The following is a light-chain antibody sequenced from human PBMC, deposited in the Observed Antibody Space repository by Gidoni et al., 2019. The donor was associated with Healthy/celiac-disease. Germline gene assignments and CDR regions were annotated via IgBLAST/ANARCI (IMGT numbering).Light chain of an antibody. CDR3: QQSYSTPQT. CDR2: AAS. Sequence: QVSPTPSSLSASVGDRVTITCRASQSIRSYLNWYQQKPGKAPKLLIYAASSLQSGVPSRFSGSGSGTDFTLTSSSLQPEDFATYYCQQSYSTPQTFXPXTKVDIK. CDR1: QSIRSY. J-gene: IGKJ3*01. V-gene: IGKV1-39*01.